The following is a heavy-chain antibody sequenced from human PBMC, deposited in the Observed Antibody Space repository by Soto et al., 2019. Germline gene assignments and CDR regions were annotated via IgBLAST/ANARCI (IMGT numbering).Heavy chain of an antibody. Sequence: QITLKESGPTLVKPTQTLTLTCTFSGFSLSTSGVGVGWIRQPPGKALEWLAVIYWDDDNRYSPSLRSRLTFTKETSKNQVVLTMTNMDPEDTATYYCAHKATAKLTARVFDYWGQGLLVTVSS. CDR3: AHKATAKLTARVFDY. CDR1: GFSLSTSGVG. CDR2: IYWDDDN. J-gene: IGHJ4*02. V-gene: IGHV2-5*02. D-gene: IGHD2-21*02.